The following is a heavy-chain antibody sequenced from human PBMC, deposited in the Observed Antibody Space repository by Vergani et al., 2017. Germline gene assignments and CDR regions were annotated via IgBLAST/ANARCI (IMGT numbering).Heavy chain of an antibody. D-gene: IGHD3-9*01. CDR2: ISYDGSQK. Sequence: QVHLVESGGGVVQPGRSLRLSCVVSGFTSSYYGMHWVRQAPGKGLEWVAVISYDGSQKYYADSVKGRFTISRDNSKSTLYLQMNSLRTEDTAVYYCATIFCGTPACRIGYFRERVQRTLVTVSS. J-gene: IGHJ1*01. CDR1: GFTSSYYG. V-gene: IGHV3-30*03. CDR3: ATIFCGTPACRIGYFRE.